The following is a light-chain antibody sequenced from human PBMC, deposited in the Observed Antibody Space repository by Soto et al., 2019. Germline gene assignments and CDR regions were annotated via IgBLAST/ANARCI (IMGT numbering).Light chain of an antibody. J-gene: IGLJ1*01. CDR3: SSYTSSSTSV. CDR1: SSDVGGYNY. Sequence: QSVLTQPASVSGSPGQSITISCTGTSSDVGGYNYVSWYQQHPGKAPKLMIYEVSNRPSGVSNRFSGSKSGNTASLTISGLQAEDEADYYCSSYTSSSTSVLGNGTKVTV. V-gene: IGLV2-14*01. CDR2: EVS.